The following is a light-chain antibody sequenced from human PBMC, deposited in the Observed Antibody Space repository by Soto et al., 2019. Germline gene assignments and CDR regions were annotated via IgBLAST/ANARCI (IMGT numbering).Light chain of an antibody. Sequence: QSVLTQPPSASRTPGHRVTIPCSGSSSDIGSNSVNWYQQLPGAAPRLLIYANDHRPSGVPDRFSASKSGTSASLAISGVRSEDEAFYYCATWSDSLKGWVFGGGTKLTVL. CDR1: SSDIGSNS. J-gene: IGLJ3*02. CDR3: ATWSDSLKGWV. V-gene: IGLV1-44*01. CDR2: AND.